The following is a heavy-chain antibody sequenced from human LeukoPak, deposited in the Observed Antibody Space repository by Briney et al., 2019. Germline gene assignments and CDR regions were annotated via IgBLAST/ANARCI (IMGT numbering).Heavy chain of an antibody. D-gene: IGHD5-18*01. V-gene: IGHV4-4*02. CDR3: ARGDTAAAEYFQH. CDR2: IYHSGST. CDR1: GGSISSSNW. J-gene: IGHJ1*01. Sequence: SETLSLTCAVSGGSISSSNWWSWVRQPPGKGLEWIGEIYHSGSTNYNPSLKSRVTISVDKSKNQFSLKLSSVTAADTAVYYCARGDTAAAEYFQHWGQGTLDTVSS.